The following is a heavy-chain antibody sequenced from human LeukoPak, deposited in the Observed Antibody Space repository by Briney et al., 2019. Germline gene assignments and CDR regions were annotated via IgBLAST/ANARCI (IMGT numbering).Heavy chain of an antibody. CDR1: GFSVSSYE. J-gene: IGHJ4*02. CDR3: ARDVSYGSFDY. CDR2: ISSSGSTI. V-gene: IGHV3-48*03. D-gene: IGHD5-18*01. Sequence: GGSLRLSCAASGFSVSSYEMNWVRQAPGKGLEWVSHISSSGSTIWYADSVKGRFTISRDNAKNSLYLQMNSLRAEDTALYYCARDVSYGSFDYWGQGTLVTVSS.